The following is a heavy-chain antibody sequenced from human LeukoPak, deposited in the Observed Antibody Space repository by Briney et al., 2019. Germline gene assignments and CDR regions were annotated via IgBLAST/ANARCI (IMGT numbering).Heavy chain of an antibody. V-gene: IGHV3-23*01. CDR3: AKPAKTDYADY. CDR1: GFTFSSYA. D-gene: IGHD1-14*01. CDR2: ISGSGGNT. J-gene: IGHJ4*02. Sequence: PGGSLRLSCAASGFTFSSYAMNWVRQVPGKRLEWVSSISGSGGNTYYADSVKSRFTISRDNSKNTLYLQMNSLRADDTAVYYCAKPAKTDYADYWGQGTLVTVSS.